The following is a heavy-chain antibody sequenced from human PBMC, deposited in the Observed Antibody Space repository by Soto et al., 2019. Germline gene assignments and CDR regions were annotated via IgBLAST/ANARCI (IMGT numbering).Heavy chain of an antibody. CDR1: GGTFSNSG. D-gene: IGHD3-22*01. CDR3: ARGPDSGDYYYFY. V-gene: IGHV1-69*13. CDR2: IIPLFGRG. Sequence: SVKVSCKASGGTFSNSGISWVRQAHGQGLEWMGGIIPLFGRGHYAQKFQGRVTITADESTSTAYMELSSLRFEDTAVYYCARGPDSGDYYYFYWGQGTLVTVSS. J-gene: IGHJ4*02.